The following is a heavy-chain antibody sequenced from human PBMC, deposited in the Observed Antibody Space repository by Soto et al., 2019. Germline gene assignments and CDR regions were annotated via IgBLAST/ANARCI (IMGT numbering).Heavy chain of an antibody. CDR2: IIPILGIA. J-gene: IGHJ4*02. CDR1: GGTFSSYT. D-gene: IGHD4-17*01. CDR3: AAEDGDNSA. V-gene: IGHV1-69*02. Sequence: QVQLVQSGAEVKKPGSSVKVSCKDSGGTFSSYTISWVRQAPGKGPEWMGRIIPILGIANNAQKFQGRVTITADKSTTTAYMELSSLRAEDTAVYYGAAEDGDNSAWGQGTLVTVSS.